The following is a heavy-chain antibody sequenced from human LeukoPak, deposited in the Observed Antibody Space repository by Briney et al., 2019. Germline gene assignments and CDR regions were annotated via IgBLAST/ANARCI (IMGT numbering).Heavy chain of an antibody. V-gene: IGHV4-34*01. CDR3: AREQSAGPDY. CDR2: INHSGST. J-gene: IGHJ4*02. Sequence: PSETLSLTCAAYGGSFSGYYWSWIRQPPGKGLEWIGEINHSGSTNYNPSLKSRVTISVDTSKNQFSLKLSSVTAADTAVYYCAREQSAGPDYWGQGTLVTVSS. CDR1: GGSFSGYY.